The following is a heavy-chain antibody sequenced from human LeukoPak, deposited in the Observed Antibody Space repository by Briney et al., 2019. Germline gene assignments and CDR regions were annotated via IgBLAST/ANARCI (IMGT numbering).Heavy chain of an antibody. Sequence: SETLSLTCTVSGGSISSGGYYWSWIRQHPGKGLEWIGYIYYSGSTYYNPSLKSRVTISVDTFKNQFSLKLSSVTAADTAVYYCARVVRDWFDPWGQGTLVTVSS. CDR2: IYYSGST. CDR3: ARVVRDWFDP. CDR1: GGSISSGGYY. V-gene: IGHV4-30-4*08. J-gene: IGHJ5*02. D-gene: IGHD3-10*01.